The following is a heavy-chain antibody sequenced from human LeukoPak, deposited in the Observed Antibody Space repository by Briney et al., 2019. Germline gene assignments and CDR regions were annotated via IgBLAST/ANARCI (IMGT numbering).Heavy chain of an antibody. D-gene: IGHD1-26*01. Sequence: ASVKVSCKASGYIFTDYGINWVRQAPGQGLEWMGWGSTLNDNRYYGQRFQGRVTTTTDPSTTTVYMELSSLRSDDTAVYYCARDAVGAKCFDIWGQGTMVTVSS. CDR3: ARDAVGAKCFDI. CDR2: GSTLNDNR. V-gene: IGHV1-18*01. J-gene: IGHJ3*02. CDR1: GYIFTDYG.